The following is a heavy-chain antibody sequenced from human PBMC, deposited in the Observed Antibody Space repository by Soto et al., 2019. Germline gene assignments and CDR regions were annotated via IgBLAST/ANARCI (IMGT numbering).Heavy chain of an antibody. CDR3: AKRSPSGTYYFDI. D-gene: IGHD1-26*01. CDR1: GFAFTSYA. Sequence: GGALRLSCAASGFAFTSYAMTWVRQGPGKGLEWVSSIGTRTGDLLYADSMRGRFTISRDNSRNTLYLQMNSLTTEDTAIYYCAKRSPSGTYYFDIWGQGTMVTVSS. V-gene: IGHV3-23*01. CDR2: IGTRTGDL. J-gene: IGHJ3*02.